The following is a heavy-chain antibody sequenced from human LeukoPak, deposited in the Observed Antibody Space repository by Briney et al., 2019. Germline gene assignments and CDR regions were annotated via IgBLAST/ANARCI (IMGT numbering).Heavy chain of an antibody. D-gene: IGHD6-19*01. CDR3: AKDRRAVAGTVRVYDY. V-gene: IGHV3-23*01. CDR2: IGGGGDST. CDR1: GFLFSSYA. J-gene: IGHJ4*02. Sequence: GGSLRLSCAASGFLFSSYAISWVRKAPGKGLEWVSSIGGGGDSTYFADSAKGRFTISRDNSKNTLYLQMNSLRADDTAVYYCAKDRRAVAGTVRVYDYWGQGTLVTVSS.